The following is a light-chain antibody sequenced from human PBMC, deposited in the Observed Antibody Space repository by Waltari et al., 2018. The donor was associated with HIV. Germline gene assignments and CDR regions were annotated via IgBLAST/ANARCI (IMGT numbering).Light chain of an antibody. Sequence: HSVLTQPPSVSGAPGQRVTISCTGSSSHIGAGFGFHWYQHLPGTAPKLLIYSNSNRPSGVPDRFSGSKSGTSASLAITGLQAEDEADYYCQSYDSSLSALFGGGTKLTVL. J-gene: IGLJ2*01. CDR2: SNS. CDR3: QSYDSSLSAL. CDR1: SSHIGAGFG. V-gene: IGLV1-40*01.